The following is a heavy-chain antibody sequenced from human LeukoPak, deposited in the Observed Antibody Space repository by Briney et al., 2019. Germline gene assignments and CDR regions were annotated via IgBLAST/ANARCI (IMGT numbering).Heavy chain of an antibody. CDR1: GFTFGDYA. V-gene: IGHV3-49*04. J-gene: IGHJ6*02. D-gene: IGHD2-21*01. CDR2: IRSKAYGGTP. CDR3: TREHIVVAEVGGRNYCYYYGMDV. Sequence: PGGSLRLSCTASGFTFGDYAMSWVRQAPGKGLEWVGFIRSKAYGGTPEYAASVKGRFTISRDDSKSIAYLQMNSLKTEDTAVYYCTREHIVVAEVGGRNYCYYYGMDVWGQGTTVTVSS.